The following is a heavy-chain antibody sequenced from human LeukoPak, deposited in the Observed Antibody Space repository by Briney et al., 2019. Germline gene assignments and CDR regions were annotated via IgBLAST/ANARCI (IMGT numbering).Heavy chain of an antibody. J-gene: IGHJ4*02. Sequence: PGGSLRLSCAASGFTFSNYWMHWVRQAPGKGPVWVSRIKSDGSSTRFADSVQGRFAISRDNGKNTLYLQMNSLRAEDTAVYYCARGGDSSNWYPGYFDYWGQGALATVSS. CDR2: IKSDGSST. CDR1: GFTFSNYW. V-gene: IGHV3-74*01. D-gene: IGHD6-13*01. CDR3: ARGGDSSNWYPGYFDY.